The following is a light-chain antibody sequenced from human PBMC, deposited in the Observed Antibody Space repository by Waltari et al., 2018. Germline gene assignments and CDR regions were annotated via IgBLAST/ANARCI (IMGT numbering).Light chain of an antibody. V-gene: IGLV1-40*01. J-gene: IGLJ1*01. CDR3: QSYDSSLSGCV. CDR2: GNS. CDR1: SSNIGAGYD. Sequence: QSVLTQPPSVSGAPGQRVTIPCTGSSSNIGAGYDVHWYQQLPGTAPKLLIYGNSNRPSGVPDRFSGSKSGTSASLAISGLQAEDEADYYCQSYDSSLSGCVFGTGTTVTVL.